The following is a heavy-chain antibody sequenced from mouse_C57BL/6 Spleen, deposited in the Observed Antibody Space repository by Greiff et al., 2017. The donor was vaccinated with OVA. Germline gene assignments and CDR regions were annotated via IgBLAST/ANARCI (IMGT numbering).Heavy chain of an antibody. J-gene: IGHJ3*01. CDR3: ARDGSSTAWFAY. D-gene: IGHD1-1*01. V-gene: IGHV1-61*01. CDR2: IYPSDSET. Sequence: VQLQQPGAELVRPGSSVKLSCKASGSTFTSYWMDWVTQMPGQGLEWIGTIYPSDSETHYNQKFKDKATLTVDKSSSTAYMQLSSLTSEDSAVYYCARDGSSTAWFAYWGQGTLVTVSA. CDR1: GSTFTSYW.